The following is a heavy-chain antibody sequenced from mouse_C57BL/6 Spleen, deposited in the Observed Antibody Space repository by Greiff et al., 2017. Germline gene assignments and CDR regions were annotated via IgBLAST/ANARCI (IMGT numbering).Heavy chain of an antibody. D-gene: IGHD2-12*01. CDR2: ISSGSSTI. V-gene: IGHV5-17*01. CDR3: ARTDDVAY. Sequence: EVKLVESGGGLVKPGGSLKLSCAASGFTFSDYGMHWVRQAPEKGLEWVAYISSGSSTIYYADTVKGRFTISRDNAKNTLFLQMTSLRSEDTAMYYWARTDDVAYWGQGTLVTVAA. J-gene: IGHJ3*01. CDR1: GFTFSDYG.